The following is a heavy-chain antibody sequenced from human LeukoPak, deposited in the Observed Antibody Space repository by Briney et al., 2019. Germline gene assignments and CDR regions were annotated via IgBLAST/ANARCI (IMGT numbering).Heavy chain of an antibody. D-gene: IGHD4-17*01. CDR3: ARSYDYGDYHDAFDI. J-gene: IGHJ3*02. V-gene: IGHV3-30-3*01. CDR1: GFTFSSYA. CDR2: ISYDGSNK. Sequence: GGSLRLSCAASGFTFSSYAMHWVRQAPGKGLEWVAVISYDGSNKYYADSVKGRFTISRDNSKNTLYLQMNSLRAEDTAVYYCARSYDYGDYHDAFDIWGQGTMVTVSS.